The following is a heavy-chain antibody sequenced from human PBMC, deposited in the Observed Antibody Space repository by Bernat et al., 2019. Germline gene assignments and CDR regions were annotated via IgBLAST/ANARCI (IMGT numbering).Heavy chain of an antibody. V-gene: IGHV4-59*11. CDR2: IHYTGNT. CDR3: ARDRGREGGFDY. Sequence: QVQLQESGPGLVKPSQTLSLTCTVSGGSINGHYWSWIRQPPGKGLEWIGLIHYTGNTKYNPSLKSRLMLSVDTSNDQFSLNLRSVTAADTAVYYCARDRGREGGFDYWGQGTLVTVSS. J-gene: IGHJ4*02. D-gene: IGHD2-15*01. CDR1: GGSINGHY.